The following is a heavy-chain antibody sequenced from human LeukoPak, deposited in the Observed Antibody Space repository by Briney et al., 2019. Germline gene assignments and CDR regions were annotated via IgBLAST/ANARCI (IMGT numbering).Heavy chain of an antibody. CDR2: ISYDGSNK. V-gene: IGHV3-30*18. D-gene: IGHD1-26*01. CDR1: GFTSSSYG. J-gene: IGHJ6*02. CDR3: AKTGSPRGYYYYGMDV. Sequence: GRSLRLSCAASGFTSSSYGMHWVRQAPGKGLEWVAVISYDGSNKYYADSVKGRFTISRDNSKNTLYLQMNSLRAEDTAVYYCAKTGSPRGYYYYGMDVWGQGTTVTVSS.